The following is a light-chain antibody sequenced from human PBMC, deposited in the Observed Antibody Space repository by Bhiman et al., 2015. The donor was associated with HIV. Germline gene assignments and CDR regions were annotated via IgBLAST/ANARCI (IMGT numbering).Light chain of an antibody. J-gene: IGLJ1*01. CDR3: QSYDSSLSGSGV. CDR2: KSS. V-gene: IGLV1-47*01. CDR1: TSSIGSNH. Sequence: QSVLTQLPSASGLPGQTVTISCSGSTSSIGSNHVYWYQQVAGATPKLLIYKSSQRPSGVSDRFSGSKSGTSASLAITGLQAEDEADYYCQSYDSSLSGSGVFGTGTKVTVL.